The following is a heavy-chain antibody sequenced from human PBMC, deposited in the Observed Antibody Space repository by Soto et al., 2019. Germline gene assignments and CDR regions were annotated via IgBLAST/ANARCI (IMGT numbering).Heavy chain of an antibody. D-gene: IGHD3-16*01. CDR1: GGSVSSGSYY. Sequence: SETLSLTCTVSGGSVSSGSYYWSWIRQPPGKGLEWIGYIYYSGSTNYNPSLKSRVTISVDTSKNQFSLKLSSVTAADTAVYYCATRGTGLLPNDYWGQGTLVTVSS. CDR2: IYYSGST. V-gene: IGHV4-61*01. J-gene: IGHJ4*02. CDR3: ATRGTGLLPNDY.